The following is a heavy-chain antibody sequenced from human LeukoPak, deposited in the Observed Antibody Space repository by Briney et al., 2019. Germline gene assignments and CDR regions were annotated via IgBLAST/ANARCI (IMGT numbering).Heavy chain of an antibody. J-gene: IGHJ4*02. D-gene: IGHD6-6*01. CDR1: GYTFTGYY. CDR2: INPNSGGT. Sequence: ASVKVSCKASGYTFTGYYMHWVRQAPGQGLEWMGWINPNSGGTNYAQKFQGRVTMTRDTSTSTAYMELSRLRSDDTAVYYCASSAARRSPLDYWGQGTLVTVSS. V-gene: IGHV1-2*02. CDR3: ASSAARRSPLDY.